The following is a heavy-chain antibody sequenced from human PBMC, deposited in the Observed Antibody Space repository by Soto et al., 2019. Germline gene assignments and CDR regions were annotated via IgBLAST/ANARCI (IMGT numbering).Heavy chain of an antibody. CDR2: ISSSSSTI. CDR1: GFTFSSYS. D-gene: IGHD3-22*01. J-gene: IGHJ4*02. Sequence: GSLRLSCAASGFTFSSYSMNWVRQAPGEGLEWVSYISSSSSTIYYADSVKGRFTISRDNAKNSLYLQMNSLRAEDTAVYYCAPHSGYYDYWGQGTLVTVSS. CDR3: APHSGYYDY. V-gene: IGHV3-48*01.